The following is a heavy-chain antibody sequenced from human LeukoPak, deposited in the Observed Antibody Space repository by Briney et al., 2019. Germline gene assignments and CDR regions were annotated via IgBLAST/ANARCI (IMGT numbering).Heavy chain of an antibody. CDR2: MSSGSTYI. CDR3: ARAPSEIGGYYPEYFRH. D-gene: IGHD3-22*01. J-gene: IGHJ1*01. Sequence: GGSLRLSCAASGFTFGSYSMTWVRQAPGKGLEWASSMSSGSTYIYYADSVRGRFTISRDNAKNTVSLQMNSLRAEDTGVYYCARAPSEIGGYYPEYFRHWGQGTLVTVSS. V-gene: IGHV3-21*01. CDR1: GFTFGSYS.